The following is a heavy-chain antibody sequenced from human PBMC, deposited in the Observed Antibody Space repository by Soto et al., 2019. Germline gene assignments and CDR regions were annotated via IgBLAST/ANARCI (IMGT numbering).Heavy chain of an antibody. CDR3: AGPYSGTDYFSKGFDV. CDR1: GGTFSNYA. J-gene: IGHJ6*02. Sequence: QVQLVQSGAEVKKPGSSVNVSCKASGGTFSNYALSWVRQAPGQGLEWMGGIIPRFGPGRYAQKFQGRVTITADESTRTVFMELNTLRSEDTGIYYCAGPYSGTDYFSKGFDVWGQGTAVIVSS. CDR2: IIPRFGPG. D-gene: IGHD1-26*01. V-gene: IGHV1-69*01.